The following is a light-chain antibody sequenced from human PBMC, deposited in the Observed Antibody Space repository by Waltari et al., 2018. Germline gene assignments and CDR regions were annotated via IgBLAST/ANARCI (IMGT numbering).Light chain of an antibody. CDR1: SSNIGGNY. J-gene: IGLJ2*01. V-gene: IGLV1-47*01. Sequence: QSVLTQPPSASRPPGQRVTISCSGSSSNIGGNYVYGYQQSPGTAPKLLIYRNYRRPSGVPDRFSGSKSGTSASLAISGLRSEDEADYFCATWDDSLSGVVFGGGTKVTVL. CDR2: RNY. CDR3: ATWDDSLSGVV.